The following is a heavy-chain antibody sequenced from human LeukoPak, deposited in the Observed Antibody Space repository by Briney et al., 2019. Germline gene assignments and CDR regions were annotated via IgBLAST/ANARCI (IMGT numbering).Heavy chain of an antibody. V-gene: IGHV3-23*01. Sequence: GGSLRLSCAASGFSFRDYALSWVRQAPEKGLEWVAAIGSAGSTFYADSVKGRFTISRDNPRNTLFLEMKTLRAEDTAVYYCARTDYLRSGSYYDFWGRGTLVTVSS. CDR1: GFSFRDYA. D-gene: IGHD3-10*01. J-gene: IGHJ2*01. CDR2: IGSAGST. CDR3: ARTDYLRSGSYYDF.